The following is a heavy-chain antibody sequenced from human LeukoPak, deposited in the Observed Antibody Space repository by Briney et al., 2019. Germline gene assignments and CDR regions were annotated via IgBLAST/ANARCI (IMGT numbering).Heavy chain of an antibody. J-gene: IGHJ5*02. D-gene: IGHD2-2*01. CDR1: GGSISSYY. Sequence: SETLSLTCTVSGGSISSYYWSWIRQPPGKGLEWIGYIYYSGSTNYNPSLKSRVTISVDTSKNQLSLKLSSVTAADTAVYYCARASPRYCSSTSCYFGWFDPWGQGTLVTVSS. V-gene: IGHV4-59*01. CDR2: IYYSGST. CDR3: ARASPRYCSSTSCYFGWFDP.